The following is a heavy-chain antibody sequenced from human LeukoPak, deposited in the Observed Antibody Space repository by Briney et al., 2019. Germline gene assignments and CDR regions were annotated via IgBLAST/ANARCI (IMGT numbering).Heavy chain of an antibody. CDR2: MNPNSGNT. D-gene: IGHD1-26*01. CDR3: VRVQSGSYFYYYYYMDV. J-gene: IGHJ6*03. Sequence: GASVKVSCKASGYTFTSYDINWVRQATGQGLEWMGWMNPNSGNTGYAQKFQGRVTMTRNTSISTAYMELSSLRSEDTAVYYCVRVQSGSYFYYYYYMDVWGKGTTVTVSS. CDR1: GYTFTSYD. V-gene: IGHV1-8*01.